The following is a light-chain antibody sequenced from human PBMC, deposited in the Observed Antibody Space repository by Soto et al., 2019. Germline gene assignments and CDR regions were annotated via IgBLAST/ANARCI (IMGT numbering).Light chain of an antibody. CDR1: SSNIGAGYD. Sequence: QSVLTQPPSVSGAPGQRVTISCTGSSSNIGAGYDVHWYQQLPGTAPKLLIYGNSNRPSRVPDRFSGSKSGTSASLAITGLQAEDEADYCCHSYDGSLSAAEFGVGTPLHVL. V-gene: IGLV1-40*01. CDR3: HSYDGSLSAAE. J-gene: IGLJ7*01. CDR2: GNS.